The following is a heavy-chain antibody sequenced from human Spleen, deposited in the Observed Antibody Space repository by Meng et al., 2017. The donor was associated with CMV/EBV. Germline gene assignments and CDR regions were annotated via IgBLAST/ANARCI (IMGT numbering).Heavy chain of an antibody. CDR3: TTMRTGTTDY. D-gene: IGHD1-1*01. Sequence: GESLKISCTASGFTIRDYSLTWVRQAPGKGLEWVGFIRSKGFGGTTDYAASVKGRFTFSRDDSKSIAYLQMNSLKTEDTAVYYCTTMRTGTTDYWGQGTLVTVSS. CDR2: IRSKGFGGTT. V-gene: IGHV3-49*04. J-gene: IGHJ4*02. CDR1: GFTIRDYS.